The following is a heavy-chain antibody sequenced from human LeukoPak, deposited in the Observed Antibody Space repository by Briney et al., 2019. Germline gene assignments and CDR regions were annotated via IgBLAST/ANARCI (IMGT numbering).Heavy chain of an antibody. CDR2: ISYDGSNK. D-gene: IGHD3-10*01. Sequence: GGSLRLSCAASGFTFSSYSMNWVRQAPGKGLEWVAVISYDGSNKYYADSVKGRFTISRDNSKNTLYLQMNSLRAEDTAVYYCAKPYYGSGSYYAADDAFDIWGQGTMVTVSS. J-gene: IGHJ3*02. CDR1: GFTFSSYS. CDR3: AKPYYGSGSYYAADDAFDI. V-gene: IGHV3-30*18.